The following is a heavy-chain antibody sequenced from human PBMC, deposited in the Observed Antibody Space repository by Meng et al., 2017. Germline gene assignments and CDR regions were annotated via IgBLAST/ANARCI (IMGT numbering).Heavy chain of an antibody. CDR3: ASGEYDGNLYY. D-gene: IGHD4-23*01. V-gene: IGHV4-59*01. Sequence: SETLSLTCTVSGGSISSYYWSWVRQPPGKGLEWIGYIYYSGSTNYNPSLKSRVTISVDTSKNQFSLKLSSVTAADTAVYYCASGEYDGNLYYWGQGTLVTVSS. CDR1: GGSISSYY. CDR2: IYYSGST. J-gene: IGHJ4*02.